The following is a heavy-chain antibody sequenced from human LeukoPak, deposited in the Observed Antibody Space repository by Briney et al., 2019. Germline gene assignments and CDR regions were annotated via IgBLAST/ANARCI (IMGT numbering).Heavy chain of an antibody. V-gene: IGHV4-34*01. CDR1: GGSFSGWY. D-gene: IGHD3-3*01. J-gene: IGHJ4*02. Sequence: SETLSLTCAVYGGSFSGWYWSWTRQPPGKGLEWIGEIHHSGSTTYNPSLKSRVTMSVDTSKSHFSLKLSSVTAADTAVYYCASLRRIFGALIVQTQDYWGQGTLVTVSS. CDR2: IHHSGST. CDR3: ASLRRIFGALIVQTQDY.